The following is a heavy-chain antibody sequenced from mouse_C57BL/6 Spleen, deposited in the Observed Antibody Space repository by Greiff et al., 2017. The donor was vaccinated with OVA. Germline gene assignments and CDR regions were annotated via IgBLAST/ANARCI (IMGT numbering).Heavy chain of an antibody. V-gene: IGHV1-22*01. D-gene: IGHD3-2*02. J-gene: IGHJ4*01. CDR2: INPNNGGT. CDR1: GYTFTDYN. Sequence: EVKLQESGPELVKPGASVKMSCKASGYTFTDYNMHWVKQSHGKSLEWIGDINPNNGGTSYNQKFKGKATLTVNKSSSTAYMELRSLTSEDSEAYYYASSQLRPHYYAIDYWGQGTTVTVSS. CDR3: ASSQLRPHYYAIDY.